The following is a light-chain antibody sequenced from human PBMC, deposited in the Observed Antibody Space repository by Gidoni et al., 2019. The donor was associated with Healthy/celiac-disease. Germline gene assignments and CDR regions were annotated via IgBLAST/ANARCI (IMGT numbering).Light chain of an antibody. CDR1: QSVSSSY. V-gene: IGKV3-20*01. CDR3: QQYGSSPWT. Sequence: IVLTPSPGTLSLSPGERATLACRASQSVSSSYLDWYQQKPGQAPRHLSYGAASRATGIPDRFSGSGSGTDFTLTISRLEPEDLAVYYCQQYGSSPWTFGQGTKVEIK. CDR2: GAA. J-gene: IGKJ1*01.